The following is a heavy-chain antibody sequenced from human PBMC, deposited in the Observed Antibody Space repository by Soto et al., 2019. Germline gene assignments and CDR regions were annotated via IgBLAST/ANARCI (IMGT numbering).Heavy chain of an antibody. J-gene: IGHJ6*02. Sequence: QVQLVESGGGVVQPGRSLRLSCAASGFTFSSYAMHWVRQAPGKGLEWVAVLSYDGSNKYYADSVKGRFTISGDNSKSTLYLQMNSLRAEDTAVYYCASGDWSYGSYYGMDVWGPGTPVTVSS. CDR3: ASGDWSYGSYYGMDV. D-gene: IGHD1-7*01. V-gene: IGHV3-30*14. CDR1: GFTFSSYA. CDR2: LSYDGSNK.